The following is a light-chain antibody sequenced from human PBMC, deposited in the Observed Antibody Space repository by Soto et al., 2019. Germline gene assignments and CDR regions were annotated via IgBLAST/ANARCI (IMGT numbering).Light chain of an antibody. CDR2: SNY. Sequence: QSVLTQPPSASGTPGQRVTISCSGSSSNIESNTVTWYQQLPGTAPKLVIYSNYDRPSGVPDRFSGSKSGNTASLTISGLQAEDEADYFCCSYAGGYTYLFGTGTKV. J-gene: IGLJ1*01. CDR1: SSNIESNT. V-gene: IGLV1-44*01. CDR3: CSYAGGYTYL.